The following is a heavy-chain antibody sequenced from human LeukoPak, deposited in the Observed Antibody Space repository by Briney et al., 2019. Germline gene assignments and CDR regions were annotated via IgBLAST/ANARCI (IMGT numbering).Heavy chain of an antibody. CDR1: GGSISSSSYY. CDR3: ARDPLYCGGDCPLYYYYYYIDV. V-gene: IGHV4-39*07. Sequence: SQTLSLTCTVSGGSISSSSYYWGWIRPPPGKGLEWIGSIYYSGSTYHNPSPKSRVTISVYTSKNQFSLKLSSVTAAETAVYYCARDPLYCGGDCPLYYYYYYIDVWGKGTTVTVSS. D-gene: IGHD2-21*02. J-gene: IGHJ6*03. CDR2: IYYSGST.